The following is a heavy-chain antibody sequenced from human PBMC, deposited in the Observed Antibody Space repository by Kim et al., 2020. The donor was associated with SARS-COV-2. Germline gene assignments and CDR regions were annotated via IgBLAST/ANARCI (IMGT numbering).Heavy chain of an antibody. CDR3: AREGCSGGSCYHNLNWFDP. CDR1: GGTFSSYA. Sequence: SVKVSCKASGGTFSSYAISWVRQAPGQGLEWMGGIIPIFGTANYAQKFQGRVTITADESTSTAYMELSSLRSEDTAVYYCAREGCSGGSCYHNLNWFDPWGQGTLVTVSS. V-gene: IGHV1-69*13. D-gene: IGHD2-15*01. CDR2: IIPIFGTA. J-gene: IGHJ5*02.